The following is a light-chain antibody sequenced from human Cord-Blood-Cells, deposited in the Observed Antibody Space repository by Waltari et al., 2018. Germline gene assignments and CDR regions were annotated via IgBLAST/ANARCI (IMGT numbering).Light chain of an antibody. Sequence: SALTQPASVSGSPGQSITLSCTGTSSDVCGYNYVSWYQQHPGTAPKLMIYHVSNRPSGVSNRVSGSKSGNTASLTISGLQAEDEADYYCSSYTSSSTYVFGTGTKVTVL. CDR3: SSYTSSSTYV. V-gene: IGLV2-14*01. CDR2: HVS. J-gene: IGLJ1*01. CDR1: SSDVCGYNY.